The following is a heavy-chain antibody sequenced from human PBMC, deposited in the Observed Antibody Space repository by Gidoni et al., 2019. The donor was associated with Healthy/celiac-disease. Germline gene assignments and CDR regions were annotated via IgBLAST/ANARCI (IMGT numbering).Heavy chain of an antibody. CDR3: ARDNSSSWYGEYYYYYGMDV. CDR1: GFTVIITS. D-gene: IGHD6-13*01. CDR2: IYSGGST. Sequence: EVQLVESGGGLFQQGGSLRPSCPASGFTVIITSMRWVRQAPGKGLEWVSVIYSGGSTYYADSVKGRFTISRDNSKNTLYLQMNSLRAEDTAVYYCARDNSSSWYGEYYYYYGMDVWGQGTTVTVSS. J-gene: IGHJ6*02. V-gene: IGHV3-66*01.